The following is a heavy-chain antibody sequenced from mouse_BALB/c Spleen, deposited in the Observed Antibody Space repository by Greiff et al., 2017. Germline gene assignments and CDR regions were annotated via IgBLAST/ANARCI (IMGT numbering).Heavy chain of an antibody. CDR3: ARGGYYGSSYFDY. Sequence: QVHVKQSGPELVKPGASVKISCKASGYSFTSYYIHWVKQRPGQGLEWIGWIFPGSGNTKYNEKFKGKATLTADTSSSTAYMQLSSLTSEDSAVYFCARGGYYGSSYFDYWGQGTTLTVSS. CDR2: IFPGSGNT. D-gene: IGHD1-1*01. J-gene: IGHJ2*01. V-gene: IGHV1-66*01. CDR1: GYSFTSYY.